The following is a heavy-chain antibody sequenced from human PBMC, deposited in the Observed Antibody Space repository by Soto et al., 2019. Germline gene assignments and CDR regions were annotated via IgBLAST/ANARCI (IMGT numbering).Heavy chain of an antibody. CDR2: IFYSGST. J-gene: IGHJ6*02. CDR3: ATQTGLYYYGMDV. CDR1: GGSINAFF. V-gene: IGHV4-59*01. Sequence: QVQLQESGPGLVKPSETLSLTCTVSGGSINAFFWSWVQQPPGKGLESIGYIFYSGSTNYNPSLKSRVTTSLDTSTTQFSLNLTSVTAADTAVYYCATQTGLYYYGMDVWGQGTTVAVSS.